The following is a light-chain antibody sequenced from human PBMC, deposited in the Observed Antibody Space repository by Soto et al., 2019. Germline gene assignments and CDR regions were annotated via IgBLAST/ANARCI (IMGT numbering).Light chain of an antibody. CDR2: GAS. V-gene: IGKV3-20*01. Sequence: EIVLTQSPGSLSLSPGERATLSCRASQSVSSTFFAWYQQIPGQATRLLMYGASSRATCIPERFSGSGSGTDFTLTISRLEPEDFAVYYCQQFDSSVTFGQGTKVEIK. CDR3: QQFDSSVT. CDR1: QSVSSTF. J-gene: IGKJ1*01.